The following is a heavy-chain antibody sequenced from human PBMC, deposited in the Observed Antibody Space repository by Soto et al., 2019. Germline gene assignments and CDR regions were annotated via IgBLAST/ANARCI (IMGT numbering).Heavy chain of an antibody. J-gene: IGHJ4*02. CDR2: ILPIMGSV. CDR3: ARIPRYSYPTSDPLDN. Sequence: VSCKASGGTFNTYTFSWVRQAPGQGLEWMGSILPIMGSVNYAHDFRGRLSITADPSTTTAYMELTSLTSHDTAIYYCARIPRYSYPTSDPLDNWGQGTLVTVSS. D-gene: IGHD2-15*01. CDR1: GGTFNTYT. V-gene: IGHV1-69*08.